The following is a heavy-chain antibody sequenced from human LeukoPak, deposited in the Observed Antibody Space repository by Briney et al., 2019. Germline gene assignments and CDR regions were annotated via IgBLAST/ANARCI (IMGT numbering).Heavy chain of an antibody. CDR2: IYTSGST. D-gene: IGHD6-13*01. CDR3: ARGGESYSSSWYYNWFDP. CDR1: GGSISSGRYY. J-gene: IGHJ5*02. Sequence: PSETLSLTCTVSGGSISSGRYYWSWIRQPAGKGLEWIGRIYTSGSTNYNPSLKSRVTISVDTSKNQFSLKLSSVTAADTDVYYCARGGESYSSSWYYNWFDPWGQGTLVTVSS. V-gene: IGHV4-61*02.